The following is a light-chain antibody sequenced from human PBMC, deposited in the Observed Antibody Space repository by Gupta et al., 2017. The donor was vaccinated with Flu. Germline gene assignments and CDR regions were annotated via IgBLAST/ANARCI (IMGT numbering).Light chain of an antibody. V-gene: IGLV3-10*01. CDR1: ALPKKY. CDR3: YSTDTSGNHRV. Sequence: SYELTQPPSVSVSPGQTARITCSGDALPKKYAYWYQQKSGRAPVLIIYEDRKRPSGIPERFSGSSSGTMATLTISGAQVEDEADYYCYSTDTSGNHRVFGGGTNLTVL. CDR2: EDR. J-gene: IGLJ3*02.